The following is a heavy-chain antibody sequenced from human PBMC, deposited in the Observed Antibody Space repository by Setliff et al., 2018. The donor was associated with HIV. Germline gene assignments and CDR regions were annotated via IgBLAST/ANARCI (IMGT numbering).Heavy chain of an antibody. V-gene: IGHV4-34*08. J-gene: IGHJ5*02. Sequence: SETLRLSCAVSTFTVSGNYMSWIRQPPGKGLEWIGEINQSGSADYNPSLKSRVTISVDTSKNQFSLKLSSVTAADTAVYYCATYADRESNRFDPWGQGILVTVSS. D-gene: IGHD3-10*01. CDR3: ATYADRESNRFDP. CDR1: TFTVSGNY. CDR2: INQSGSA.